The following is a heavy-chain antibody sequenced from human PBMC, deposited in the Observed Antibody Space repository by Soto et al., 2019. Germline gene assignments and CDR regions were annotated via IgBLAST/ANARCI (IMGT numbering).Heavy chain of an antibody. J-gene: IGHJ4*02. Sequence: SETLSLTCTVSGGSISSYDWSWIRQPPGKGLEWIGYIYYSGSTNYNPSLKSRVTISVDTSKNQFSLKLCSVTAADTAVYYCARGLLRYFDWLPHYYFDYWGQGTLVTVSS. CDR2: IYYSGST. D-gene: IGHD3-9*01. CDR3: ARGLLRYFDWLPHYYFDY. V-gene: IGHV4-59*01. CDR1: GGSISSYD.